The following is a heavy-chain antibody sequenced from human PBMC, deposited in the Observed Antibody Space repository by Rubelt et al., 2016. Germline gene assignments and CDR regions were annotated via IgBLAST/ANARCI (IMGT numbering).Heavy chain of an antibody. CDR1: GVPFGDYY. V-gene: IGHV4-34*01. CDR2: INHDGSK. CDR3: ANYFNSGSRTFDY. Sequence: QVQLQQWGAGLLKPSETLSLTCAVYGVPFGDYYWAWIRLPPGKGLEWVANINHDGSKKNSVEGRFTLSIDNAKNSLYLQMNNLRVEDTAVYYGANYFNSGSRTFDYWAREPWSPSPQ. D-gene: IGHD1-26*01. J-gene: IGHJ4*02.